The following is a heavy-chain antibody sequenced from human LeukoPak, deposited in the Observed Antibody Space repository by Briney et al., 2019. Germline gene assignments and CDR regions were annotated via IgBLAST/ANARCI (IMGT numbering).Heavy chain of an antibody. J-gene: IGHJ4*02. CDR3: ASSGY. V-gene: IGHV4-39*07. D-gene: IGHD7-27*01. Sequence: SETLSLTCTVSDGPISSSSYYWGWIRQPPGKGLEWIGSIYYSGSTYYSPSLKSRVTISVDTSKNQFSLKLSSVTAADTAVYYCASSGYWGQGTLATVSS. CDR1: DGPISSSSYY. CDR2: IYYSGST.